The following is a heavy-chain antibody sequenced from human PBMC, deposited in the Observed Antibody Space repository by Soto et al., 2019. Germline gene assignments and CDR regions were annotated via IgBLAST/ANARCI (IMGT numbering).Heavy chain of an antibody. CDR3: ARDTFMVRGVIITKNFDY. J-gene: IGHJ4*02. Sequence: GASVKVSCKASGYTFTSYGISWVRQAPGQGLEWMGWIGAYNGNTNYAQKLQGRVTMTTDTSTSTAYMELRSLRSDDTAVYYCARDTFMVRGVIITKNFDYWGQGTLVTVSS. D-gene: IGHD3-10*01. CDR1: GYTFTSYG. CDR2: IGAYNGNT. V-gene: IGHV1-18*01.